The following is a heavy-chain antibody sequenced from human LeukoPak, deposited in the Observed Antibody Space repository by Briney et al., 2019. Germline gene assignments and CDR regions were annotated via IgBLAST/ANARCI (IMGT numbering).Heavy chain of an antibody. V-gene: IGHV3-48*02. CDR1: GFTFGDYA. Sequence: GGSLRLSCTASGFTFGDYAMSWVRQAPGKGLEWVSYISSSSSTIYYADSVKGRFTISRDNAKNSLYLQMNSLRDEDTAVYYCARGSTIFGGQGTLVTVSS. CDR2: ISSSSSTI. J-gene: IGHJ4*02. CDR3: ARGSTIF. D-gene: IGHD3-9*01.